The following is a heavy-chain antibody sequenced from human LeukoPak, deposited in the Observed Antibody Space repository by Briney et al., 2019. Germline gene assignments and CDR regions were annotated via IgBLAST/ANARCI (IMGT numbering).Heavy chain of an antibody. V-gene: IGHV3-7*01. CDR2: INHNGNVN. J-gene: IGHJ5*02. CDR1: GFTFSSYW. CDR3: ARDLAMVRGVTRYNWFDP. Sequence: PGGSLRLSCAASGFTFSSYWMNWARQAPGKGLEWVASINHNGNVNYYVDSVKGRFTISRDNAKNSLYLQMNSLRAEDTAVYYCARDLAMVRGVTRYNWFDPWGQGTLVTVSS. D-gene: IGHD3-10*01.